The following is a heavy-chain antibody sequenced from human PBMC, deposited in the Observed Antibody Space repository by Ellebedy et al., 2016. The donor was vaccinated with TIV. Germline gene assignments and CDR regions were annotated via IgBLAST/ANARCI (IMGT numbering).Heavy chain of an antibody. CDR1: GASITNSY. J-gene: IGHJ6*03. CDR3: ARLITGGHSHYYNLDV. V-gene: IGHV4-4*07. Sequence: GSLRLXCTVSGASITNSYWSWIRQPAGKGLEWIGRIYNSGNTNYNPSLKSRVTMSVDTSKHHFSLKLSSVTAADTAIYFCARLITGGHSHYYNLDVWGEGTTVTVSS. CDR2: IYNSGNT. D-gene: IGHD2-8*02.